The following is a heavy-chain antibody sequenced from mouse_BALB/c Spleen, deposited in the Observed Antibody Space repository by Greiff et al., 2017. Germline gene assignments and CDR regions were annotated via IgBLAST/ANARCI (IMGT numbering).Heavy chain of an antibody. V-gene: IGHV5-12-2*01. CDR2: ISNGGGST. Sequence: EVQRVESGGGLVQPGGSLKLSCAASGFTFSSYTMSWVRQTPEKRLEWVAYISNGGGSTYYPDTVKGRFTISRDNAKNTLYLQMSSLKSEDTAMYYCARYGLGDYWGQGTSVTVSS. D-gene: IGHD2-10*02. CDR1: GFTFSSYT. CDR3: ARYGLGDY. J-gene: IGHJ4*01.